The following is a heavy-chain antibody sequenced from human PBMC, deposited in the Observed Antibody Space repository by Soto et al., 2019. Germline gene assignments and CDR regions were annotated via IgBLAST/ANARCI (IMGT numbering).Heavy chain of an antibody. CDR2: INAGNGNT. CDR3: ARDNREEELRYFDWLSYGMDV. CDR1: GYTFTSYA. D-gene: IGHD3-9*01. J-gene: IGHJ6*02. Sequence: GASVKVSCKASGYTFTSYAMHWVRQAPGQRLEWMGWINAGNGNTKYSQKFQGRVTITRDTSASPAYMELSSLRSEDTAVYYYARDNREEELRYFDWLSYGMDVWGQGTTVTVSS. V-gene: IGHV1-3*01.